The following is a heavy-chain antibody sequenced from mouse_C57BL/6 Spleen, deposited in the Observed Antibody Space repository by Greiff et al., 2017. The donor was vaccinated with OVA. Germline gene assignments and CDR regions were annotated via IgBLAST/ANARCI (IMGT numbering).Heavy chain of an antibody. V-gene: IGHV1-82*01. CDR3: ASQTAQAMDY. CDR2: IYPGDGDT. Sequence: LEESGPELVKPGASVKISCKASGYAFSSSWMNWVKQRPGKGLEWIGRIYPGDGDTNYNGKFKGKATLTADKSSSTAYMQLSSLTSEDSAVYFCASQTAQAMDYWGQGPSVTVSS. J-gene: IGHJ4*01. CDR1: GYAFSSSW. D-gene: IGHD3-2*02.